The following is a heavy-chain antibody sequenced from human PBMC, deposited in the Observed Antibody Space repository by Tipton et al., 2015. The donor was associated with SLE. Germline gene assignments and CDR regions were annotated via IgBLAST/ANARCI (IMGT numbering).Heavy chain of an antibody. CDR2: ISSRSSTT. CDR1: GESLSGHY. CDR3: AREGNWNYVDY. D-gene: IGHD1-1*01. Sequence: LSLTCTVYGESLSGHYWIWIRQAPGKGLEWLSYISSRSSTTSYADSVKGRFTISRDNANNSLFLQMDSLRAEDTAVYYCAREGNWNYVDYWGQGVLVTVSS. J-gene: IGHJ4*02. V-gene: IGHV3-11*04.